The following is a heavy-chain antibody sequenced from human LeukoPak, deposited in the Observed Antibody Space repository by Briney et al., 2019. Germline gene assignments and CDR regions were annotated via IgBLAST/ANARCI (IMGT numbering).Heavy chain of an antibody. CDR3: ARHVRTAYYYDGIGYSNLDY. D-gene: IGHD3-22*01. J-gene: IGHJ4*02. V-gene: IGHV4-39*01. CDR1: GGSISSSSYY. Sequence: SETLSLTCTVSGGSISSSSYYWGWIRQPPGKGLEWIGSIYYSGSTYYNPSLKSRVTISVDTSKNQFSLKLSSVTAADTAVYYCARHVRTAYYYDGIGYSNLDYWGQGTLVTVSS. CDR2: IYYSGST.